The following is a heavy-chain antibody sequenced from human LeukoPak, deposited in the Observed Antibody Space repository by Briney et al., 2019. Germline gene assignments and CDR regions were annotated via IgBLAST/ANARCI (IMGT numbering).Heavy chain of an antibody. CDR1: GDSVSSNSAV. CDR2: TYYRSRWYN. CDR3: ARTKSSHGRSYRGLKGDLFDY. J-gene: IGHJ4*02. D-gene: IGHD1-26*01. V-gene: IGHV6-1*01. Sequence: SQTLSLTCAISGDSVSSNSAVWNWIRQSPSRGLEWLGRTYYRSRWYNDYAVSVKSRITINPDTSKNQFSLQLNSVTPEDTAVYYCARTKSSHGRSYRGLKGDLFDYWGQGTLVTVSS.